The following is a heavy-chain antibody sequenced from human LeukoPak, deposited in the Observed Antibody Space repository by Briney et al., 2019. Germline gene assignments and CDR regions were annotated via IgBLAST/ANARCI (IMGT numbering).Heavy chain of an antibody. CDR2: ISGSGGST. Sequence: PGGSLRLSCAASGVTSSNYAMSSGPHAPGKGLEWVSGISGSGGSTFYADSAKGRFSISTDYFKNTMYLRIYSARAADKRVYYCAKDRLSGTFDGFDIWGQGTMVTVSS. CDR3: AKDRLSGTFDGFDI. J-gene: IGHJ3*02. D-gene: IGHD2-8*01. V-gene: IGHV3-23*01. CDR1: GVTSSNYA.